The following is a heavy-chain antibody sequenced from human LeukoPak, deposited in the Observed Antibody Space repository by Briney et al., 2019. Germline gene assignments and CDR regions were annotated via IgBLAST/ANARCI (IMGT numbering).Heavy chain of an antibody. V-gene: IGHV4-34*01. Sequence: PSETLSLTCAVYGGSFSGYYWSWIRQPPGKGLEWIGEINHSGSTNYNPSLKSRVTISVDTSKNQFSLKLSSVTAADTAVYYCARALLGGGSLDYWGQGTLVTVSS. CDR1: GGSFSGYY. J-gene: IGHJ4*02. D-gene: IGHD2-15*01. CDR2: INHSGST. CDR3: ARALLGGGSLDY.